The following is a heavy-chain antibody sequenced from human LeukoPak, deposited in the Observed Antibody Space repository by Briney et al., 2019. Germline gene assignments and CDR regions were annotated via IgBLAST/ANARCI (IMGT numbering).Heavy chain of an antibody. J-gene: IGHJ4*02. D-gene: IGHD1-1*01. CDR3: ARADWSMLEY. V-gene: IGHV1-2*02. CDR1: GYTFIVYH. CDR2: INPNSGDT. Sequence: GASVKVSCKASGYTFIVYHMHWVRQAPGQGLEWMGWINPNSGDTNFAQKFQGRVTMTRDMSISTVYMELRRLTSDDTAVYYCARADWSMLEYWGQGTLVTVSS.